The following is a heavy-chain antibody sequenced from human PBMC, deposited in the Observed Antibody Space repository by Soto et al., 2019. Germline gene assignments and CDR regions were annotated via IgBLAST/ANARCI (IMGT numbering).Heavy chain of an antibody. CDR3: AKGNFEEDAFDI. D-gene: IGHD3-9*01. CDR1: GFTFSSYA. V-gene: IGHV3-23*01. Sequence: EVQLLESGGGLVQPWGSLRLSCAASGFTFSSYAMSWVRQAPGKGLEWVSAISGSGGSTYYADSVKGRFTISRENSKNTLYLQMNSLRAEDTAVYYCAKGNFEEDAFDIWGQGTMVTVSS. CDR2: ISGSGGST. J-gene: IGHJ3*02.